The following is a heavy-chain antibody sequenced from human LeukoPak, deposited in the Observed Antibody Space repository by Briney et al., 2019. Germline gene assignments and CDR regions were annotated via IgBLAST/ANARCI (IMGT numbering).Heavy chain of an antibody. CDR3: AEQWRDAFDI. V-gene: IGHV1-2*02. CDR2: INPNSGGT. Sequence: ASVKVSCKASGYTFTSYDINWVRQAPGQGLEWMGWINPNSGGTNYAQKFQGRVTMTRDTSISTAYMELSRLRSDDTAVYYCAEQWRDAFDIWGQGTMVTVSS. J-gene: IGHJ3*02. D-gene: IGHD6-19*01. CDR1: GYTFTSYD.